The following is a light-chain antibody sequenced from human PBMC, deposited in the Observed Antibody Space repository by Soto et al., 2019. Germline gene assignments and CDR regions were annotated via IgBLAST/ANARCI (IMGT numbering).Light chain of an antibody. Sequence: IQMTQSPSTLSASVGDGVTLTCRASQSISSGLAWYQQKPGQAPKLLIYDASSLESGVPSRFSGSGSGTEFTLTISSLQPDDFATYYCQQYNSYSKTFGQGTKVDIK. CDR1: QSISSG. J-gene: IGKJ1*01. CDR3: QQYNSYSKT. CDR2: DAS. V-gene: IGKV1-5*01.